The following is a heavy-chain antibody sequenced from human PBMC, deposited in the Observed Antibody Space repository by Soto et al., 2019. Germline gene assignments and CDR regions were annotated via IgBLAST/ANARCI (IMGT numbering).Heavy chain of an antibody. CDR2: ISSSGSTI. V-gene: IGHV3-48*02. Sequence: VGSLSLSCAASGFTFSSYAMSWVRQAPGKGLEWVSYISSSGSTIYYADSVKGRFTISRDNAKNSLYLQMNSLRDDDTAVYYCARGRGYCGGTNCYLDYWGQGALVTVSS. J-gene: IGHJ4*02. D-gene: IGHD2-21*01. CDR1: GFTFSSYA. CDR3: ARGRGYCGGTNCYLDY.